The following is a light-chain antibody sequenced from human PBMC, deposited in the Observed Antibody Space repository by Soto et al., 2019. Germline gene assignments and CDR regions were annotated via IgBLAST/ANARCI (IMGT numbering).Light chain of an antibody. J-gene: IGKJ2*02. CDR2: SIS. CDR1: QSVTNSF. CDR3: QQYSTLPRT. V-gene: IGKV3-20*01. Sequence: ENVLTQSPGTLSLSPGERATLSCRASQSVTNSFFAWYQQKPGQDPMLLIYSISRRATGIPDRFSGSGSGTDLTLSISRLEPDDLVVYYCQQYSTLPRTFGQGTKLEVK.